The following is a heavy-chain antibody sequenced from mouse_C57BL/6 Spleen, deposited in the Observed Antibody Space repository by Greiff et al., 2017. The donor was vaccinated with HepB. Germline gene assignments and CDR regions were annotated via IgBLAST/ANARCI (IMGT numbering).Heavy chain of an antibody. CDR1: GYAFTNYL. D-gene: IGHD2-4*01. Sequence: QVQLQQSGAELVRPGTSVKVSCKASGYAFTNYLIEWVNQRPGQGLEWIGVINPGSGGTNYNEKFKGKATLTTDKATRTAYMQLSSLTSEDSAVYVCAREDYDSFAYWGQGTLVTVSA. V-gene: IGHV1-54*01. CDR3: AREDYDSFAY. CDR2: INPGSGGT. J-gene: IGHJ3*01.